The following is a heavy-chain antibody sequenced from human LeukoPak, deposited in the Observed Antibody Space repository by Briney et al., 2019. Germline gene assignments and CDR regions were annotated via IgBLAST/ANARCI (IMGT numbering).Heavy chain of an antibody. CDR3: AKDKEYCGGDCYSTYTDY. CDR1: GFTFSSYA. D-gene: IGHD2-21*02. J-gene: IGHJ4*02. CDR2: ISGSGGST. V-gene: IGHV3-23*01. Sequence: GGSLRLSCAASGFTFSSYAMSWVRQAPGKGLEWVSAISGSGGSTYYADSVKGRFTISRDNSKNTLYLQMNSLRAEDTAVYYCAKDKEYCGGDCYSTYTDYWGQGTLVTVSS.